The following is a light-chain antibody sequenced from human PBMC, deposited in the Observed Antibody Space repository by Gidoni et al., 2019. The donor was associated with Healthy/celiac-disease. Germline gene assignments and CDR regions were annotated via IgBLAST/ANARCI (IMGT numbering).Light chain of an antibody. CDR2: DAS. Sequence: EIVFTQSPGTLSLSPGERATLSCRASQSVSSTYLAWYQQKPGQAPRLLIYDASSRATGIPDRFSGSGSGTDFTLTISRLEPEDFAVYYCQQYGSSPAFGGGTKVEIK. V-gene: IGKV3-20*01. J-gene: IGKJ4*01. CDR3: QQYGSSPA. CDR1: QSVSSTY.